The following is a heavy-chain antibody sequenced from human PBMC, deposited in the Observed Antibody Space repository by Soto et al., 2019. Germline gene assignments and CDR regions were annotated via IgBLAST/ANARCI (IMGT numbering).Heavy chain of an antibody. Sequence: PSETLSLTCTVSGGSISSYYWSWIRQPPGKGLEWIGYIYYSGSTNYNPSLKSRVTISVDTSKNQFSLKLSSVTAADTAVYYCARALSEVYMSGYYADPYYFDYWGQGTLVTVSS. V-gene: IGHV4-59*01. CDR1: GGSISSYY. J-gene: IGHJ4*02. CDR2: IYYSGST. CDR3: ARALSEVYMSGYYADPYYFDY. D-gene: IGHD3-3*01.